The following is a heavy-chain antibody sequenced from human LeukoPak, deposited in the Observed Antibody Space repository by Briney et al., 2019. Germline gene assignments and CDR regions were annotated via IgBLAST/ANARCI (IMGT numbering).Heavy chain of an antibody. Sequence: GGSLRLSCAASGFTFSSYWMSWVRQAPGKGLEWVANIKQDGSEKYYVDSVKGRFTISRDNAKNSLYLQMNSLRAEDTAVYYCAREGQLELTEGYFGYWGQGTLVTVSS. CDR1: GFTFSSYW. CDR2: IKQDGSEK. CDR3: AREGQLELTEGYFGY. J-gene: IGHJ4*02. V-gene: IGHV3-7*03. D-gene: IGHD1-1*01.